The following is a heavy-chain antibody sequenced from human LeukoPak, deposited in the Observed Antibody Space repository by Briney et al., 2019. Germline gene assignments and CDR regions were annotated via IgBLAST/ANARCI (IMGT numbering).Heavy chain of an antibody. CDR3: AKDDEGYDLGAAFDI. J-gene: IGHJ3*02. CDR1: GFTFSSYG. CDR2: ISYDGSNK. V-gene: IGHV3-30*18. Sequence: GGSLRLSCAASGFTFSSYGMHWVRQAPGKGLEWVAVISYDGSNKYYADSVKGRFTISRDNSKNTLYLQMNSPRAEDTAVYYCAKDDEGYDLGAAFDIWGQGTMVTVPS. D-gene: IGHD3-3*01.